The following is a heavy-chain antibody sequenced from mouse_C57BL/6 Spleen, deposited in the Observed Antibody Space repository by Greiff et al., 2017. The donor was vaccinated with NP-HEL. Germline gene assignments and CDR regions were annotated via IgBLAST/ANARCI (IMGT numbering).Heavy chain of an antibody. CDR3: ASTVVALYYAMDY. J-gene: IGHJ4*01. V-gene: IGHV1-82*01. Sequence: QVHVKQSGPELVKPGASVKISCKASGYAFSSSWMNWVKQRPGKGLEWIGRIYPGDGDTNYNGKFKGKATLTADKSSSTAYMQLSSLTSEDSAVYFCASTVVALYYAMDYWGQGTSVTVSS. D-gene: IGHD1-1*01. CDR2: IYPGDGDT. CDR1: GYAFSSSW.